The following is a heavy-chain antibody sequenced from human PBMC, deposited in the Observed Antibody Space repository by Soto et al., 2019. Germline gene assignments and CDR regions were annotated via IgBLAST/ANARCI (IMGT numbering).Heavy chain of an antibody. V-gene: IGHV3-7*01. CDR1: GFTFSSSW. CDR2: IKEDGSEE. CDR3: ARDRGYSCFDY. Sequence: GGSLRLSCAASGFTFSSSWMNWVRQAPGKGLEWVAGIKEDGSEEFYVDFVKGRFTISRDNAENSLYLQMNGLRAEDTAVYYCARDRGYSCFDYWGLGTLVTVSS. J-gene: IGHJ4*02. D-gene: IGHD1-1*01.